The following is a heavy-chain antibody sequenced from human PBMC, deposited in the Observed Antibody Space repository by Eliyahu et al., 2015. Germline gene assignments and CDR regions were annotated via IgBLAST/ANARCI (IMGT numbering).Heavy chain of an antibody. J-gene: IGHJ4*02. V-gene: IGHV3-21*01. CDR3: ARGTIVGATGIDY. CDR1: GFTFNSYS. D-gene: IGHD1-26*01. Sequence: EVQLVESGGGLVKPGGSLXXLSCAASGFTFNSYSMTWVRQAPGKGLEWVSSISSTSGHIYHADSVKGRFTISRDNAKNSLYMQMNSLRADDTAVYYCARGTIVGATGIDYWGQGTLVTVSS. CDR2: ISSTSGHI.